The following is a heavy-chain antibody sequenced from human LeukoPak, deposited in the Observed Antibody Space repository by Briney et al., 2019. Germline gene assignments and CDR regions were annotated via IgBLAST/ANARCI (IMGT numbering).Heavy chain of an antibody. Sequence: PSETLSLTCTVSGGSISSGDYYWSWIRQPPGKGLEWIGYIYYSGSTYYNPSLKSRVTISVDTSKNQFSLKLSSVTAADTAVYYCARDSWDRLRPVRWGQGTLVTVSS. CDR3: ARDSWDRLRPVR. J-gene: IGHJ4*02. CDR1: GGSISSGDYY. V-gene: IGHV4-30-4*01. CDR2: IYYSGST. D-gene: IGHD3-10*01.